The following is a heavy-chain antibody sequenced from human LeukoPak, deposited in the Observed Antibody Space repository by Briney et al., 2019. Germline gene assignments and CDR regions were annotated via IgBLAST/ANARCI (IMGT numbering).Heavy chain of an antibody. CDR3: ARSLGGNYYYYYGMDV. CDR1: GYTFTSYD. CDR2: MNPNSGNT. V-gene: IGHV1-8*01. Sequence: ASVKVSCKASGYTFTSYDINWVRQATGQGLEWMGWMNPNSGNTGYAQKFQGRVTMTRNTSISTAYMELSSLRSEDTAVYYCARSLGGNYYYYYGMDVWGQGTTVTVSS. J-gene: IGHJ6*02.